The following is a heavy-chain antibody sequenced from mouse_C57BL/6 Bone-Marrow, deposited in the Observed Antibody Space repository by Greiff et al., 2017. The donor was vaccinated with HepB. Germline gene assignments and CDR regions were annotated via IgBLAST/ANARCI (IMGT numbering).Heavy chain of an antibody. Sequence: VKLMESGPGLVKPSQSLFLTCSITGFPITSGYYWIWIRQSPGKPLEWMGYITHSGETFYNPSLQSPISITRETSKNQFFLQLNSVTTEDTAMYYCAGDYSNYYYYAMDYWGQGTSVTVSS. D-gene: IGHD2-5*01. J-gene: IGHJ4*01. CDR2: ITHSGET. CDR1: GFPITSGYY. CDR3: AGDYSNYYYYAMDY. V-gene: IGHV12-3*01.